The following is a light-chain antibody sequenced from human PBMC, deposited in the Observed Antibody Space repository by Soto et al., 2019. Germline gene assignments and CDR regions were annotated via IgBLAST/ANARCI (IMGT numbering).Light chain of an antibody. CDR1: QTISTY. Sequence: EIVLTQSPATLSLSPGERATLSCRASQTISTYLAWHQQKPGQAPRLLIYDASNRAPGVPARFSGSGSGTNFTLTISSLEPDDFAIYYCQQRNNWPTFGQGTKV. CDR3: QQRNNWPT. J-gene: IGKJ1*01. V-gene: IGKV3-11*01. CDR2: DAS.